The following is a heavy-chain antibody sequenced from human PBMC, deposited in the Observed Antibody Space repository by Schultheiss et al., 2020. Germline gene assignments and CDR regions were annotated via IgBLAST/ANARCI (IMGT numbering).Heavy chain of an antibody. Sequence: SETLSLTCTVSGGSISSSAYYWGWIRQPPGKGLEWIGSIYYSGSTYSNPSLKSRVTISADTSNNQFSLRLSSVTAADTAVYYCARGWGGVDGSGSFFGFYSYYMDVWGKGTTVTVSS. CDR1: GGSISSSAYY. V-gene: IGHV4-39*01. J-gene: IGHJ6*03. D-gene: IGHD3-10*01. CDR3: ARGWGGVDGSGSFFGFYSYYMDV. CDR2: IYYSGST.